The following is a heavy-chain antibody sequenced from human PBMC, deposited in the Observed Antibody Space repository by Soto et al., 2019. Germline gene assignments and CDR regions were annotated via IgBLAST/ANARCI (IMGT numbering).Heavy chain of an antibody. Sequence: SETLSLTCTVSGGSVSSGSYYWSWIRQPPGKGLEWIGYIYYSGSTNYNPSLKSRVTISVDTSKNQFSLKLSSVTAADTAVYYCARDNTAIPNVMDVWGQGTTVIVSS. CDR2: IYYSGST. CDR1: GGSVSSGSYY. J-gene: IGHJ6*02. V-gene: IGHV4-61*01. D-gene: IGHD5-18*01. CDR3: ARDNTAIPNVMDV.